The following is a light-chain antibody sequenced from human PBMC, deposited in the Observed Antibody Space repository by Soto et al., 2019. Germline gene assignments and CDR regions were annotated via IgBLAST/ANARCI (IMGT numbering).Light chain of an antibody. CDR3: AAWDDGLSGWV. V-gene: IGLV1-47*01. Sequence: QSVLTQPPSASGTPGQRVTISCSGSSSNIGSNYVYWYQQLPGTAPKLLIYRNNHRPSGVPDRFSGSKSGTSASLAISGLRSEYEADYYCAAWDDGLSGWVFGGGTTLTVL. J-gene: IGLJ3*02. CDR2: RNN. CDR1: SSNIGSNY.